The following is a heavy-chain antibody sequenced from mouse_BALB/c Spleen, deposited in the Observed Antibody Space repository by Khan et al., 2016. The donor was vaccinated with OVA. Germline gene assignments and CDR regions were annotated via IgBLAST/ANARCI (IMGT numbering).Heavy chain of an antibody. Sequence: EVQLQESGGGLVQPGGSLKLSCAASGFTFSSYGMSWVRQTPDKRLELVATINSNSGSTYYPDSVKGRFTISRDNAKNTLYLQMSSLKSEDTAMYYCARMARTINWGQGTTLTVSS. J-gene: IGHJ2*01. CDR3: ARMARTIN. CDR2: INSNSGST. CDR1: GFTFSSYG. V-gene: IGHV5-6-3*01.